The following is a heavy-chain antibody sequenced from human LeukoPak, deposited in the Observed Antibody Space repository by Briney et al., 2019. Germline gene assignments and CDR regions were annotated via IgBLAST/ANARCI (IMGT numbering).Heavy chain of an antibody. D-gene: IGHD6-13*01. V-gene: IGHV1-18*01. CDR1: GYTFTSYG. Sequence: ASVKVSCKASGYTFTSYGISWVRQAPGQGLEWMGWISAYNGNTNYARKLQGRVTMTTDTSTSTAYMELSSLRSEDTAVYYCARVVGLTGYSSSWYSGYYYYMDVWGKGTTVTVSS. J-gene: IGHJ6*03. CDR3: ARVVGLTGYSSSWYSGYYYYMDV. CDR2: ISAYNGNT.